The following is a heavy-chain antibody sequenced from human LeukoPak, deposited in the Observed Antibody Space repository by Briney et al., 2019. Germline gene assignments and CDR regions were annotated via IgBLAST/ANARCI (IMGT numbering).Heavy chain of an antibody. CDR1: GFTFSSYA. CDR3: AKTGGSNWLIDY. V-gene: IGHV3-23*01. J-gene: IGHJ4*02. Sequence: GGSLRLSCAASGFTFSSYAMSWVRQAPGKGLEWVSSISGSGGSTYYADSVKGRFTISRDNPKNTLYLQMNSLRAEDTAVYYCAKTGGSNWLIDYWGQGTLVTVSS. D-gene: IGHD6-13*01. CDR2: ISGSGGST.